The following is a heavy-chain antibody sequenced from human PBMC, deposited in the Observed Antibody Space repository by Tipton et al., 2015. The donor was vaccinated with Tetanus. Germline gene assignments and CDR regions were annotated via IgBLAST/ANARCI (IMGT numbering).Heavy chain of an antibody. CDR2: IYSGGDT. CDR3: AGWGVLGLQHYLDY. V-gene: IGHV3-53*01. J-gene: IGHJ4*02. Sequence: SLRLSCAASGFSISTCYINWVRQAPGKGLEWVSVIYSGGDTFYADSVKGRFTISRDNSKNTVYLQMNSLRVEDTAVYYCAGWGVLGLQHYLDYWGQGTLVTVSS. CDR1: GFSISTCY. D-gene: IGHD1-1*01.